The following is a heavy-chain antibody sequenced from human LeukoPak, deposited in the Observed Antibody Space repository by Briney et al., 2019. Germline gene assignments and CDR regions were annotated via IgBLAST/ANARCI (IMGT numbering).Heavy chain of an antibody. CDR1: GYTFTGYY. V-gene: IGHV1-2*02. J-gene: IGHJ4*02. CDR2: INPNSGGT. D-gene: IGHD3-9*01. Sequence: ASVKVSCKASGYTFTGYYMHWVRQAPGQGLEWMGWINPNSGGTNYAQKFQGRVTMTRNTSISTAYMELSRLRSDDTAVYYCARGPNREGYFDWFPSDYWGQGTLVTVSS. CDR3: ARGPNREGYFDWFPSDY.